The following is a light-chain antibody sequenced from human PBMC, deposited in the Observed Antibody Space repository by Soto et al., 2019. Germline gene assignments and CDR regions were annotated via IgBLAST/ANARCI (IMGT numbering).Light chain of an antibody. CDR3: AAWDDSLRGLVV. CDR1: SSNIGSNY. CDR2: RND. J-gene: IGLJ2*01. Sequence: QSVLTQPPSASGTPGQRVIISCSGSSSNIGSNYVSWYQQLPGTAPKLLICRNDQRPSGVPDRFSGSKSGTSASLAISGLRSEDEADYYCAAWDDSLRGLVVFGGGTKLTVL. V-gene: IGLV1-47*01.